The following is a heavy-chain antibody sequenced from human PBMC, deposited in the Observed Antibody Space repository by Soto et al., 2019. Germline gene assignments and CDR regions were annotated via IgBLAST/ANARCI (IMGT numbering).Heavy chain of an antibody. V-gene: IGHV3-7*04. Sequence: VQLVESGGTLVQPGGSLRLSCAASGFTFRNYWMTWVRQAPAKGLEWVADIHPDGSETYYVDSVRGRFTISRDNAENSLYLRLNSLRGDDTAVYYCTRNRGWHHLDNWGQGALVTVSS. CDR2: IHPDGSET. CDR1: GFTFRNYW. CDR3: TRNRGWHHLDN. D-gene: IGHD6-19*01. J-gene: IGHJ4*02.